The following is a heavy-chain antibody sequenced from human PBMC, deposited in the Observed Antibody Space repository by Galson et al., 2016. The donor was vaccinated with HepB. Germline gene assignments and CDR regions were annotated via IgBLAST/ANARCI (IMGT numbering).Heavy chain of an antibody. J-gene: IGHJ4*02. CDR2: ISYDGTNK. D-gene: IGHD6-19*01. CDR3: AKDGGSGWGYYFDY. V-gene: IGHV3-30*18. Sequence: SLRLSCAASGFTFSNYNMHWVRQAPGKGLEWVAVISYDGTNKYHADSVKGRFTISRDNSKNTLYLQMNSLRTEDTAVYYCAKDGGSGWGYYFDYWGQGTLVSVSS. CDR1: GFTFSNYN.